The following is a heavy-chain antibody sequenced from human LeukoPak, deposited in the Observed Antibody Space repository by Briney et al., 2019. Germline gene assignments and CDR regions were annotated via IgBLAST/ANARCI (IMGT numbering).Heavy chain of an antibody. V-gene: IGHV1-18*01. Sequence: GASVKVSCKASGYTFTSYGISWVRQAPGQGLEWMGWISAYNGNTHYAQKLQGRVTMTTDTSTSTVYMELRSLRSDDTAVYYCAGGSPPRRNYDSRGYYSYYFDYWGQGTLVTVSS. J-gene: IGHJ4*02. CDR1: GYTFTSYG. D-gene: IGHD3-22*01. CDR3: AGGSPPRRNYDSRGYYSYYFDY. CDR2: ISAYNGNT.